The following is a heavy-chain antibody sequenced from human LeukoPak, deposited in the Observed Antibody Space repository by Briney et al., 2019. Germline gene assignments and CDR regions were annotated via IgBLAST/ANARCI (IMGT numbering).Heavy chain of an antibody. V-gene: IGHV1-18*01. Sequence: ASVKVSCKASGYTFTSYGISWVRQAPGQGLEWMGWISAYNGNTNYAQKFQGRVTITTDESTSTAYMELRSLRSEDTAVYYCARDRLEYSSSGIAYWGQGTLVTVSS. J-gene: IGHJ4*02. D-gene: IGHD6-6*01. CDR2: ISAYNGNT. CDR3: ARDRLEYSSSGIAY. CDR1: GYTFTSYG.